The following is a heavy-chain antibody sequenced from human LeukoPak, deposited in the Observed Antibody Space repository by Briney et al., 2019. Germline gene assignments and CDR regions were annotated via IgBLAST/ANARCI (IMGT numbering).Heavy chain of an antibody. CDR1: GGSISSSSYY. CDR3: ASRFRRPRVYSSSWPQHNWFDP. CDR2: INHSGST. J-gene: IGHJ5*02. V-gene: IGHV4-39*07. D-gene: IGHD6-13*01. Sequence: PSETLSLTCTVSGGSISSSSYYWSWIRQPPGKGLEWIGEINHSGSTNYNPSLKSRVTISVDTSKNQFSLKLSSVTAADTAVYYCASRFRRPRVYSSSWPQHNWFDPWGQGTLVTVSS.